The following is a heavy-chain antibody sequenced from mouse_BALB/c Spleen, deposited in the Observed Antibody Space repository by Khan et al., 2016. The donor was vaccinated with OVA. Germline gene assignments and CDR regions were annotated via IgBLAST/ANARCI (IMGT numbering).Heavy chain of an antibody. CDR1: GYSFTGYF. CDR3: TRKDGSDFDY. J-gene: IGHJ2*01. Sequence: VQLKESGPELVKPGASVKISCKASGYSFTGYFMNWVMQSHGKSLVWIGRINPHIGETFYNQKFKGKATLTVDESSSTAHMELRRLASEDSAVYYCTRKDGSDFDYWGKGTTLTVSS. CDR2: INPHIGET. V-gene: IGHV1-20*02. D-gene: IGHD1-1*01.